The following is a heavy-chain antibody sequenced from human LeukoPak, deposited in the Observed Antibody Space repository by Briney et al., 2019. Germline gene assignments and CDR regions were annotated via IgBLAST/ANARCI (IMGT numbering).Heavy chain of an antibody. Sequence: PSETLSLTCTVSGGSISSGDYYWSWIRQPPGKGLEWFGYIYYSWSTYYNPSLKSRVTISVDTSKNQFSLKLSSVTAADTAVYYCARVADLGYCSSTSCYTLKRHFDYWGQGTLVTVSS. J-gene: IGHJ4*02. D-gene: IGHD2-2*02. CDR3: ARVADLGYCSSTSCYTLKRHFDY. V-gene: IGHV4-30-4*08. CDR2: IYYSWST. CDR1: GGSISSGDYY.